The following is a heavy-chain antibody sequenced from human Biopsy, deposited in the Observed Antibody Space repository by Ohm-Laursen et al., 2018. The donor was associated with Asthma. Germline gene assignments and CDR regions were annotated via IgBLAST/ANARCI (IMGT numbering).Heavy chain of an antibody. CDR1: GFTFSSYG. CDR3: ASQSSGPDFWSGYYCFDY. D-gene: IGHD3-3*01. CDR2: ISYDGSNK. Sequence: SLRLSCAASGFTFSSYGMHWVRQAPGKGLEWVAVISYDGSNKYYADSVKGRFTISRDNSKNTLYLQMNSLGAEDTAVYYCASQSSGPDFWSGYYCFDYWGQGTLVTVSS. J-gene: IGHJ4*02. V-gene: IGHV3-30*03.